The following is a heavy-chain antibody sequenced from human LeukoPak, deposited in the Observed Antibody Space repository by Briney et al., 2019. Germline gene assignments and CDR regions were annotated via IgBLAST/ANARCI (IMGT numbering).Heavy chain of an antibody. J-gene: IGHJ4*02. CDR3: ARVWFGSQAGDHDY. CDR2: ISGSGGST. D-gene: IGHD3-10*01. V-gene: IGHV3-23*01. CDR1: GFTFSSYA. Sequence: GGSLRLSCAASGFTFSSYAMSWVRQAPGKGLEWVSAISGSGGSTYYADSVKGRFTISRDNAKNTLYLQMNSLRAEDTAVYYCARVWFGSQAGDHDYWGQGTLVTVSS.